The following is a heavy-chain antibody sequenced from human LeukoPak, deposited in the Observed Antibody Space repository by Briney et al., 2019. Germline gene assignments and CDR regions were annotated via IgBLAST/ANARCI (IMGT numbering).Heavy chain of an antibody. CDR2: ISGSGDST. D-gene: IGHD2/OR15-2a*01. Sequence: AGRSLRLSCAASGFTLSNAWMSWVRHAPGKGLECISAISGSGDSTYYADSVKGRFTISRDNSKNTLYLQMNSLRAEDTAVYYCARNVSGQYFDIWGRGTLATVSS. CDR3: ARNVSGQYFDI. V-gene: IGHV3-23*01. CDR1: GFTLSNAW. J-gene: IGHJ2*01.